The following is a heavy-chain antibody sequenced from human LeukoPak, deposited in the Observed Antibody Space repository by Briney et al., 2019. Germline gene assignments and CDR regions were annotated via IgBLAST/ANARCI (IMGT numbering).Heavy chain of an antibody. CDR3: ATRVVVTYLDY. Sequence: GRSLRLSCAASGFTFSSYGMHWVRQAPGKGLEWLALISYDGSNQYYADSVKGRFTISRDNSKNTLYLQMNSLRAEDTAVYYCATRVVVTYLDYWGQGTLVTVSS. V-gene: IGHV3-30*03. D-gene: IGHD2-2*01. CDR1: GFTFSSYG. J-gene: IGHJ4*02. CDR2: ISYDGSNQ.